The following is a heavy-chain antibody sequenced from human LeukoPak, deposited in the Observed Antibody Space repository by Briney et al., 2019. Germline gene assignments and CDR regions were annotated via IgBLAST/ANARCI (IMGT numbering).Heavy chain of an antibody. CDR3: ARATFGGSYYAFDI. Sequence: SETLSLTCTVSGGSISSYYWSWIRQPPGKGLEWIGYIYYSGSTNYNTSLKSRVTISVDTSKNQFSLKLSSVTAADTAVYYCARATFGGSYYAFDIWGQGTMVTVSS. D-gene: IGHD1-26*01. CDR2: IYYSGST. J-gene: IGHJ3*02. V-gene: IGHV4-59*01. CDR1: GGSISSYY.